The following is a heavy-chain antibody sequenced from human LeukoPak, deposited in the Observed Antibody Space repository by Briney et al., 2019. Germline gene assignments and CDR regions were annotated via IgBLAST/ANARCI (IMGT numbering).Heavy chain of an antibody. J-gene: IGHJ4*02. D-gene: IGHD3-22*01. Sequence: GGSLRLSCAASGFTFNSYAMHWVRQAPGKGLEWVAVISYDGNNKYYADPVKGRFTISRDNSKNTLYLEMSLSAEETAVYYCARDRDYYDTSGYSGYWGQGTLVTVSS. V-gene: IGHV3-30*04. CDR3: ARDRDYYDTSGYSGY. CDR1: GFTFNSYA. CDR2: ISYDGNNK.